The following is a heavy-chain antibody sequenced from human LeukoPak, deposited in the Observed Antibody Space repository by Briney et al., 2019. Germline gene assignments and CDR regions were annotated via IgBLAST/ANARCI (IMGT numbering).Heavy chain of an antibody. J-gene: IGHJ4*02. CDR3: ARGVYCSSTSCYYFDY. D-gene: IGHD2-2*01. CDR2: ISSSSSTI. Sequence: PGGSLRLSCAASGFTFSSYSMNWVRQAPGKGLEWVSYISSSSSTIYYADSVKGRFTISRDNAKNSLYLQMNSLRAEDTAVYYCARGVYCSSTSCYYFDYWGQGTLVTVSS. CDR1: GFTFSSYS. V-gene: IGHV3-48*01.